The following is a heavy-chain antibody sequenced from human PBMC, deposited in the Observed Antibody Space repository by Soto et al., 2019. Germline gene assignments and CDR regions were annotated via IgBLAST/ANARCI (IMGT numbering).Heavy chain of an antibody. D-gene: IGHD3-10*01. J-gene: IGHJ3*02. CDR2: ISWNSGSI. Sequence: PGGSLRLSCAASGFTFDDYAMHWVRQAPGKGLEWVSGISWNSGSIGYADSVKGRFTISRDNAKNSLYLQMNSLRAEDTALYYCAKDKHDGLRSFFGAFDIWGQGTMVTVSS. V-gene: IGHV3-9*01. CDR3: AKDKHDGLRSFFGAFDI. CDR1: GFTFDDYA.